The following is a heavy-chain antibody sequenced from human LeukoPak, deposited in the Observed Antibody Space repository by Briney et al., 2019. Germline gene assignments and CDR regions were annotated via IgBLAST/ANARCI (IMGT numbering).Heavy chain of an antibody. J-gene: IGHJ4*02. D-gene: IGHD6-19*01. CDR1: GFTVSSNY. Sequence: PGGSLRLSCAASGFTVSSNYMSWVRQAPGKGLEWVAFIRSDGSIKYYTESVKXRFTISRDNSKNTLYLQMNSLRAEDTAVYYCAKDEVFNSAWYFEYWGQGTLVTVSS. CDR3: AKDEVFNSAWYFEY. V-gene: IGHV3-30*02. CDR2: IRSDGSIK.